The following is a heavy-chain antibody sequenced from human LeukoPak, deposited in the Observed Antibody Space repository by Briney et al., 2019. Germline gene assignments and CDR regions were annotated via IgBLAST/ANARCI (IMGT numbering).Heavy chain of an antibody. J-gene: IGHJ4*02. D-gene: IGHD3-22*01. Sequence: SETLSLTCTVSGYSISSGYYWSWIRQPPGQGLEWIGYIYYSGSTNYNPSLKSRVTISVDTSKNQFSLRLSSVTAADTAVYYCARVTGYIVEDYFDYWGQGTLVTVSS. CDR2: IYYSGST. CDR3: ARVTGYIVEDYFDY. V-gene: IGHV4-61*01. CDR1: GYSISSGYY.